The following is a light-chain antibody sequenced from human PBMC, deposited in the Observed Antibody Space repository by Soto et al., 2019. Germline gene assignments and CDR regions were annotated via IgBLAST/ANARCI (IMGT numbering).Light chain of an antibody. CDR3: QQYNRWPSGT. CDR1: QSVSSN. CDR2: HAS. J-gene: IGKJ5*01. Sequence: EVVMTQSPGTLSVSPGERATLSCRASQSVSSNLAWYQQRPGQVPRLLIYHASTRATGVSDRFSGSGSGTAFTLTISSLQSEDSAIYYCQQYNRWPSGTFGQGTRLEIK. V-gene: IGKV3-15*01.